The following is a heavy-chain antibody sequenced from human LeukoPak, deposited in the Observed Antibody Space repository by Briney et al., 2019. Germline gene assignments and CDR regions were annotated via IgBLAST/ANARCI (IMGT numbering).Heavy chain of an antibody. V-gene: IGHV4-38-2*02. Sequence: ASETLSLTCTVSGYSISSGYYWGWIRPPPEKGLEWIGSIYHSGSTYYNPSLKSRVTISVDTSKNQFSLKLSSVTAADTAVYYCARERGYSGYDRGYYYYYMDVWGKGTTVTVSS. CDR1: GYSISSGYY. CDR3: ARERGYSGYDRGYYYYYMDV. CDR2: IYHSGST. J-gene: IGHJ6*03. D-gene: IGHD5-12*01.